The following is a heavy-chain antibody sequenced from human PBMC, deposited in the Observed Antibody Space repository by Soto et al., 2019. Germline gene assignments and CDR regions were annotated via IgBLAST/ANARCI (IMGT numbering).Heavy chain of an antibody. D-gene: IGHD3-22*01. V-gene: IGHV3-53*01. CDR2: IYSGGST. J-gene: IGHJ3*02. CDR1: GFTVSSNY. CDR3: ARGGVYDSSTPAAFDI. Sequence: GGSPRLSCAASGFTVSSNYMSWVRQAPGKGLEWVSVIYSGGSTYYADSVKGRFTISRDNSKNTLYLQMNSLRAEDTAVYYCARGGVYDSSTPAAFDIWGQGTMVTVSS.